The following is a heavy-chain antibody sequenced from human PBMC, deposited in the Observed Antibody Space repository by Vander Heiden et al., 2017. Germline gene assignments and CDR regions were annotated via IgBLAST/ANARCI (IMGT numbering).Heavy chain of an antibody. CDR2: IKEDGSEK. Sequence: EVQLVESGGGLVQPGGSLRPSCVASGLSFSRYWLSWVRQDPGKGLEWVANIKEDGSEKYYVDSLRGRFTISRDNAKNSLFLQMNSLRVEDTAVYYCASGKAAAKYYFDYWGQGTLVTVSS. CDR1: GLSFSRYW. J-gene: IGHJ4*02. V-gene: IGHV3-7*01. CDR3: ASGKAAAKYYFDY. D-gene: IGHD6-13*01.